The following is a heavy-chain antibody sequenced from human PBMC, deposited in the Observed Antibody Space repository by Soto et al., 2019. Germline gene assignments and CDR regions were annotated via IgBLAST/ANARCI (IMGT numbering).Heavy chain of an antibody. D-gene: IGHD6-19*01. CDR3: AREDSSGWSGESMDV. CDR2: IYFSGDS. V-gene: IGHV4-31*03. CDR1: GDSISSGDSY. Sequence: SETLSLTCTVSGDSISSGDSYWSWIRQHPGKGLEWVGYIYFSGDSFYNPSLKSRVTMSVDTSKNQFSLKLTSVIAADTGVYYCAREDSSGWSGESMDVWGQGTTVTVSS. J-gene: IGHJ6*02.